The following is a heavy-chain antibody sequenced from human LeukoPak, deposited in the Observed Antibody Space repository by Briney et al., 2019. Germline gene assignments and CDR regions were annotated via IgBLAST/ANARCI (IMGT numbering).Heavy chain of an antibody. Sequence: GGSLRLSCAASGFTFSSYAMSWVRQAPGKGLEWVSAISGSGGSTYYAASAKGRFTIIRDHYKNTLYLQRNTRRAEGPAVYYWANGFSGSYLQVHWGQGTLVSVSS. J-gene: IGHJ1*01. CDR1: GFTFSSYA. CDR2: ISGSGGST. D-gene: IGHD1-26*01. V-gene: IGHV3-23*01. CDR3: ANGFSGSYLQVH.